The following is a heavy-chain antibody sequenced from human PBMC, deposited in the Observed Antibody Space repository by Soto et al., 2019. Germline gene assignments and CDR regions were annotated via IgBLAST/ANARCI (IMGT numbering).Heavy chain of an antibody. CDR2: IYYSGST. D-gene: IGHD3-22*01. Sequence: PSETLSLTCTVSGGSVSSGDYYWSWIRQPPGKGLEWIGYIYYSGSTYYNPSLKSRVTISVDTSKNQFSLKLSSVTAADTAVYYCAREVYYDSSGYHNWFDPWGQGTLVTSPQ. CDR3: AREVYYDSSGYHNWFDP. V-gene: IGHV4-30-4*01. CDR1: GGSVSSGDYY. J-gene: IGHJ5*02.